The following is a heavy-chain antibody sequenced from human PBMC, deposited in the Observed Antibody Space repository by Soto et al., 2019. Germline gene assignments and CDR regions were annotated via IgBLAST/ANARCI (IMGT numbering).Heavy chain of an antibody. CDR2: IDWGDDK. V-gene: IGHV2-70*01. CDR3: SRMLKGGTFDWILIED. J-gene: IGHJ4*02. Sequence: LVKPTRTLRLACALCGFSLKRSGLGVSWIRQPPGKALEWLALIDWGDDKYYNTSLMTRLTLSKDTSKNQVVLTMNNMDPVDTGTYYCSRMLKGGTFDWILIEDLGQGTLVTFSS. CDR1: GFSLKRSGLG. D-gene: IGHD3-9*01.